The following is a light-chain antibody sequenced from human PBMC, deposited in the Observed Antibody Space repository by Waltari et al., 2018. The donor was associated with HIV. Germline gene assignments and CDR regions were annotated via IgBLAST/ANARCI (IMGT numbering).Light chain of an antibody. CDR2: KNT. Sequence: SPELTQPPSVSVSPGQTARITCSGDASPKPYTHGVQQKPGEAPVVVIHKNTERPSGIPEPFSAPRTGTTVTLTITGVQTDDEADYYCLSADRSGTYGFGPGTTVTVL. CDR1: ASPKPY. CDR3: LSADRSGTYG. V-gene: IGLV3-25*03. J-gene: IGLJ1*01.